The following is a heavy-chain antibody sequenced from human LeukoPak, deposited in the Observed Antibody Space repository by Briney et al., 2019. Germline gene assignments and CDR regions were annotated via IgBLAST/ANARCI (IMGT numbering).Heavy chain of an antibody. J-gene: IGHJ4*02. V-gene: IGHV1-69*04. CDR3: ARDVGYYYDSSGYLLYGN. CDR2: IIPILGMA. CDR1: GGTFSSYA. D-gene: IGHD3-22*01. Sequence: SVKVSCKASGGTFSSYAISWVRQAPGQGLEWMGRIIPILGMANYAQKFQGRVTITADKSTSTAYMELSSLRSEDTAVYYCARDVGYYYDSSGYLLYGNWGQGTLVTVSS.